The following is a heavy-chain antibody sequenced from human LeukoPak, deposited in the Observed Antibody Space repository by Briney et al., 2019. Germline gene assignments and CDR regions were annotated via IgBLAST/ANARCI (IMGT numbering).Heavy chain of an antibody. D-gene: IGHD5-18*01. CDR2: IYSGGST. CDR1: GFTFSSYW. Sequence: GGSLRLSCAASGFTFSSYWMSWVRQAPGKGLEWVSIIYSGGSTYYADSVKGRFTISRDNSKNTLYLQMNSLRAEDTAVYFCVRVGYSYGYGDWNHFDYWGQGTLVTVSS. CDR3: VRVGYSYGYGDWNHFDY. V-gene: IGHV3-66*02. J-gene: IGHJ4*02.